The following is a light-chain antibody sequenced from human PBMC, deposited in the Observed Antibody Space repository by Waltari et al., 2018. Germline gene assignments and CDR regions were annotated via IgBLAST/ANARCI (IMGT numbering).Light chain of an antibody. CDR3: ALWDDSLSIWV. Sequence: QSVLTQPPSASGTPGQRVTISCSGSSSHIGSTYVYWYQQFPGTAPKPLIYRNTQRPSGVPDRFSGSKSGTSASLAIGGLRSEDEANYYCALWDDSLSIWVFGGGTKLTVL. V-gene: IGLV1-47*01. J-gene: IGLJ3*02. CDR2: RNT. CDR1: SSHIGSTY.